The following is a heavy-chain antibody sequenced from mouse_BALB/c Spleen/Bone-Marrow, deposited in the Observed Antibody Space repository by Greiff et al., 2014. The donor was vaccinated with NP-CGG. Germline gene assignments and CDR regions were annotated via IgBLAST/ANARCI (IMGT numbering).Heavy chain of an antibody. Sequence: DVMLVESGGGLVQPGGSRKLSCAASGFTSSSFGMHWVRQAPEKGLEWVAYISSGSSTIYYADTVKGRFTISRDNPKNTLFLQMTSLRSEDTAMYYCARGGNFAWFAYWGQGTLVTVSA. CDR1: GFTSSSFG. V-gene: IGHV5-17*02. CDR3: ARGGNFAWFAY. J-gene: IGHJ3*01. CDR2: ISSGSSTI. D-gene: IGHD2-1*01.